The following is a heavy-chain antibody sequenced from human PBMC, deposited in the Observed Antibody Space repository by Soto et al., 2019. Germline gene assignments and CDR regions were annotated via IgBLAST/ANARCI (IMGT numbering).Heavy chain of an antibody. CDR2: IYYSGST. CDR1: GGSISSGDYY. V-gene: IGHV4-30-4*01. D-gene: IGHD3-10*01. CDR3: AREGVLWFGEKHYYYGMDV. Sequence: SETLSLTCTVSGGSISSGDYYWSWIRQPPGKGLEWIGYIYYSGSTYYNQSLKSRVTISVDTSKNQFSLKLSSVTAADTAVYYCAREGVLWFGEKHYYYGMDVWGQGTTVTVSS. J-gene: IGHJ6*02.